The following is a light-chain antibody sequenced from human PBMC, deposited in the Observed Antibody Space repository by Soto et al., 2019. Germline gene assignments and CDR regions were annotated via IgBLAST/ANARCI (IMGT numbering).Light chain of an antibody. V-gene: IGLV2-14*01. J-gene: IGLJ1*01. Sequence: QSVLTQPASVSGSPGQSITISCTGTSSDVGGYKYVSWFQQHPGKAPKLMIYEVRNRPSGVSNRFSGSKSGNTASLTISGLQAEDEADYYCSAYTSTSTPFVFGTGTKLTVL. CDR3: SAYTSTSTPFV. CDR2: EVR. CDR1: SSDVGGYKY.